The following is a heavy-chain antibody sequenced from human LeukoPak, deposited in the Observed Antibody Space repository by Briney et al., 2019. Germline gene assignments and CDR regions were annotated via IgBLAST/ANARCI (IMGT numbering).Heavy chain of an antibody. CDR2: IYHSGSS. CDR1: GGSISSGYY. CDR3: AKGIKCSSLSCDAFDP. Sequence: SETLSLTCTVSGGSISSGYYWGWLRQSPGKGLEWIGSIYHSGSSNYNPSLHRRVTMSVDTSKSQFSLSLRSVTAADTAVYFCAKGIKCSSLSCDAFDPWGQRTPVTVSS. D-gene: IGHD6-19*01. J-gene: IGHJ5*02. V-gene: IGHV4-38-2*02.